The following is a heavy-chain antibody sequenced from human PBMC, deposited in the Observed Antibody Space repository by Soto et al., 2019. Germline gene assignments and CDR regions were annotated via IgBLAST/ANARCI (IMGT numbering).Heavy chain of an antibody. CDR2: IYYSGST. J-gene: IGHJ4*02. V-gene: IGHV4-31*03. CDR1: GGSISSGGYY. D-gene: IGHD3-22*01. CDR3: ARGSRRSGYYVFDY. Sequence: TSETLSLTCTVSGGSISSGGYYWSWIRQHPGKGLEWIGYIYYSGSTYYNPSLKSRVTISVDTSKNQFSLKLSSVTAADTAVYYCARGSRRSGYYVFDYWGQGTLVTVSS.